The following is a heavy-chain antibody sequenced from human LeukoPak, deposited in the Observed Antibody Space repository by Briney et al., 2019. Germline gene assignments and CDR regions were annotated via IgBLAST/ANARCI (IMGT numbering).Heavy chain of an antibody. Sequence: GGSLRLSCAASGSTFSSYAMHWVRQAPGKELEWVAVISYDGSNKYYADSVKGRFTISRDNSKNTLYLQMNSLRAEDTAVYYCARGSPGTSPGVDYWGQGTLVTVSS. J-gene: IGHJ4*02. CDR3: ARGSPGTSPGVDY. CDR1: GSTFSSYA. CDR2: ISYDGSNK. V-gene: IGHV3-30*01. D-gene: IGHD2-2*01.